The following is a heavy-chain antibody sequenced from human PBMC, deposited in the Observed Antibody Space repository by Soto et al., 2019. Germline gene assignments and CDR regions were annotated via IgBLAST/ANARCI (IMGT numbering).Heavy chain of an antibody. CDR3: ARSIVVVTALDY. CDR1: GNTFTSYA. CDR2: INAGNGNT. V-gene: IGHV1-3*01. D-gene: IGHD2-21*02. J-gene: IGHJ4*02. Sequence: GASVKVSCKASGNTFTSYAMHWVRQAPGQRLEWMGWINAGNGNTKYSQKFRGRVTITRDTSASTAYMELSSLRSEDTAVYYCARSIVVVTALDYWGQGTLVTVSS.